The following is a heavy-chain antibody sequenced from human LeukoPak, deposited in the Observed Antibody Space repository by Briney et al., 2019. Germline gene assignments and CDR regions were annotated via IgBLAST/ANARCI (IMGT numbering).Heavy chain of an antibody. J-gene: IGHJ4*02. Sequence: QTGGSLRLSCAASGFTFNSYAMNWVRQAPGKGLEWVSGISGSGGTTYYADSVKGRFTISRDNSKNTLYLQMNSLRAEDTAVYYCAKTIGPPYYFDYWGQGTLVTVSS. CDR2: ISGSGGTT. CDR1: GFTFNSYA. V-gene: IGHV3-23*01. CDR3: AKTIGPPYYFDY. D-gene: IGHD2/OR15-2a*01.